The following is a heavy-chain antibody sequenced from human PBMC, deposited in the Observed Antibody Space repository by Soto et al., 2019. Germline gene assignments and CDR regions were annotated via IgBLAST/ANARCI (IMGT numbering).Heavy chain of an antibody. CDR1: GFTFSSYA. Sequence: GGSLRLSCAASGFTFSSYAMSWVRQAPGKGLEWVSAISGSGGSTYYADSVKGRFTISRDNSKNTLYLQMNSLRAEDTAVYYCATHSGYDYTAFDYWGQGTLVTVSS. CDR3: ATHSGYDYTAFDY. V-gene: IGHV3-23*01. CDR2: ISGSGGST. J-gene: IGHJ4*02. D-gene: IGHD5-12*01.